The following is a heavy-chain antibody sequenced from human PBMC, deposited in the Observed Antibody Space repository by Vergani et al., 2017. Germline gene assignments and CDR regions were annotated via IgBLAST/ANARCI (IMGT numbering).Heavy chain of an antibody. CDR1: GFTFDDYA. CDR2: INWNSDSI. V-gene: IGHV3-9*01. CDR3: TKGSVYYHDSAGHGYDPYTGFDL. D-gene: IGHD5-12*01. J-gene: IGHJ3*01. Sequence: EVQLVESGGVVVQPGGSLRLSCAASGFTFDDYAMHWVRQAPGKGLEWVSGINWNSDSIAYADSVKGRFTISRDNAKNSLYLQMNSLRFEDTAVYFCTKGSVYYHDSAGHGYDPYTGFDLWGQGTLVTVSS.